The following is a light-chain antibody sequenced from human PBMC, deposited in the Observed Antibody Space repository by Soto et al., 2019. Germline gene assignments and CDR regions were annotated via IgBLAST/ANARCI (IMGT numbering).Light chain of an antibody. CDR1: QNIIGH. Sequence: DIQMTQSPSSLSSSLGDTVTIACRAVQNIIGHLCLYHHKPGSAPRLLIYAASILQSGVPPRFSGSGSGTDFTLTINSLQPEDFGTYYCQKNYNIPINFGPGTRLEIK. CDR2: AAS. J-gene: IGKJ5*01. CDR3: QKNYNIPIN. V-gene: IGKV1-39*01.